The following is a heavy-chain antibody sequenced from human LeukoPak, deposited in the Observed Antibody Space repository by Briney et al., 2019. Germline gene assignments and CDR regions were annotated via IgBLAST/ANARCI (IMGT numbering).Heavy chain of an antibody. CDR3: AREYGSGSYYGDY. CDR1: GFTFSNDW. Sequence: GGSLRLSCAASGFTFSNDWMSWVRQAPGKGLEWVANIKQGGSEIYYVDSVKGRFTISKDNAKNSLYLQMNSLRAEDTAVYYCAREYGSGSYYGDYWGQGTLVTVSS. J-gene: IGHJ4*02. V-gene: IGHV3-7*01. D-gene: IGHD3-10*01. CDR2: IKQGGSEI.